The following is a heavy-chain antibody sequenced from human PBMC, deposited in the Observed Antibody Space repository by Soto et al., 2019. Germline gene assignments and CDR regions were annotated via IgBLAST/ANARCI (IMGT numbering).Heavy chain of an antibody. J-gene: IGHJ6*02. CDR2: INAGNGNT. D-gene: IGHD3-22*01. CDR1: GYTFTSYG. CDR3: ARNPNDSSAYYHHYYYGMDV. V-gene: IGHV1-3*01. Sequence: QIQLMQSGAAVKKPGASVKVSCKASGYTFTSYGIHWVRQAPGQRLEWTGWINAGNGNTKYSEKFQGRVTITRDTSASTAYVELSSLRSDDTAVYYCARNPNDSSAYYHHYYYGMDVWGQGTTVTVSS.